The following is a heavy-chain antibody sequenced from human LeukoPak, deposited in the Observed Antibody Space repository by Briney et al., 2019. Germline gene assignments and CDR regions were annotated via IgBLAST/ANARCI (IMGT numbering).Heavy chain of an antibody. J-gene: IGHJ6*03. V-gene: IGHV4-34*01. CDR3: ARRSRYFDYYYYMDV. CDR2: INHSGST. D-gene: IGHD3-9*01. CDR1: GGSFSNYY. Sequence: PSETLSLTCAVYGGSFSNYYWSWIRQPPGKGLEWIGEINHSGSTNYNPSLKSRVTISVDTSKNQFSLKLSSVTAADTAVYYCARRSRYFDYYYYMDVWGKGTTVTISS.